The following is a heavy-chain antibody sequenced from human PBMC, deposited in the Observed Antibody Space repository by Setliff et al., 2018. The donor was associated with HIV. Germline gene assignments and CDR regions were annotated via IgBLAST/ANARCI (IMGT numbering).Heavy chain of an antibody. CDR1: GYSFTNYW. CDR2: IYPGDSDT. Sequence: GESLKVSCKGSGYSFTNYWVAWVRQMPGKGLEYMGIIYPGDSDTRYSPSFQGQVTMSADKSISTAYLKWSSLKASDSAMYYCARHFSVAGDAFDIWGQGTMVTVSS. V-gene: IGHV5-51*01. J-gene: IGHJ3*02. CDR3: ARHFSVAGDAFDI. D-gene: IGHD6-19*01.